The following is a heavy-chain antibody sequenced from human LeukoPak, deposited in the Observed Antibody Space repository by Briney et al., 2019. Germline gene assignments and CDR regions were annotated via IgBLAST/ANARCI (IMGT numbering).Heavy chain of an antibody. D-gene: IGHD1-26*01. V-gene: IGHV4-30-2*01. CDR2: IYHSGST. J-gene: IGHJ4*02. CDR1: GGSISSGGYS. CDR3: AREGVVGATKTSPWVLGY. Sequence: SETLSLTCAVSGGSISSGGYSWSWIRQPPGKGLEWIGYIYHSGSTYYNPSLKSRVTISVDRSKNQFSLKLSSVTAADTAVYYCAREGVVGATKTSPWVLGYWGQGTLVTVSS.